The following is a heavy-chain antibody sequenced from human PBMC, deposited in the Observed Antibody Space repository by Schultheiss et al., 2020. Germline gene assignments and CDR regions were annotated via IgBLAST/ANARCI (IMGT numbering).Heavy chain of an antibody. D-gene: IGHD3-22*01. CDR2: IYTSGST. Sequence: SQTLSLTCTVSGGSISSYYWSWIRQPAGKGLVWIGRIYTSGSTNYNPSLKSRVTMSVDTSKNQFSLKLSSVTAADTAVYYCARRRREVYNYDSSGYYSMWGQGTLVKVSS. J-gene: IGHJ4*02. CDR3: ARRRREVYNYDSSGYYSM. CDR1: GGSISSYY. V-gene: IGHV4-4*07.